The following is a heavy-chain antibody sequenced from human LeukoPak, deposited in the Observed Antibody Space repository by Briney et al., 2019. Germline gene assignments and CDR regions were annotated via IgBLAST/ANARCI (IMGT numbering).Heavy chain of an antibody. V-gene: IGHV4-34*01. D-gene: IGHD2-8*02. J-gene: IGHJ4*02. CDR2: INHSGSI. CDR1: GGSFSGYY. CDR3: ARESGGTGH. Sequence: WGPLSLNWAVSGGSFSGYYWSGIREPPGKGVEWIGEINHSGSINYNASLQSRVSISADTSKNQLSLKLTSVTASDTAVYYCARESGGTGHWGQGTLVTVTS.